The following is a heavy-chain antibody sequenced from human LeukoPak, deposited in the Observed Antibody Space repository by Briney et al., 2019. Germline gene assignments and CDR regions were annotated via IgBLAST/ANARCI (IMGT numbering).Heavy chain of an antibody. D-gene: IGHD6-19*01. V-gene: IGHV4-59*01. CDR1: GXSISSYY. CDR2: IYYSGST. J-gene: IGHJ5*01. Sequence: SSETLSLTWTVSGXSISSYYWSWIRQPPGKGLEWIGYIYYSGSTNYNPSLKSRVTISVDTSKNQFSLKLSSVTAADTAVYYCARDSGWFDYWGQGTLVTVSS. CDR3: ARDSGWFDY.